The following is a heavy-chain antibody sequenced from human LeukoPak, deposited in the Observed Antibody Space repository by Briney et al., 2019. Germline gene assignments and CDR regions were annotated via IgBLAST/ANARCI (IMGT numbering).Heavy chain of an antibody. CDR2: TSGSGGST. CDR1: GFTFNTYA. D-gene: IGHD3-22*01. J-gene: IGHJ4*02. V-gene: IGHV3-23*01. CDR3: ATNTGDSSGYYYVNFEY. Sequence: PGGSLRLSCAASGFTFNTYAMAWVRQAPGKGLEWVSATSGSGGSTYYADSVKGRFTISRDSSKNSLYLQMNSLRAEDNAVYYCATNTGDSSGYYYVNFEYWGQGTLVTVSS.